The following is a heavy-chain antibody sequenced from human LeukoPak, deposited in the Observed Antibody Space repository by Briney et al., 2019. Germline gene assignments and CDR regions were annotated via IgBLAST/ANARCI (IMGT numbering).Heavy chain of an antibody. Sequence: GGSLRLSCAASGFTFNSYDMLWVRQATGKGLEWVSAIGTAGDTYYPGSVKGRFTISRENAKNSLYLQMNSLRAGDTAVYYCARGGGGYYDSSGYYVFDYWGQGTLVTVSS. CDR1: GFTFNSYD. CDR3: ARGGGGYYDSSGYYVFDY. V-gene: IGHV3-13*01. J-gene: IGHJ4*02. CDR2: IGTAGDT. D-gene: IGHD3-22*01.